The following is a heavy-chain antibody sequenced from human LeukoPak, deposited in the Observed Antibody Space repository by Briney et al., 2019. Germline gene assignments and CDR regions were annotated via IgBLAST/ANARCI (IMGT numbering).Heavy chain of an antibody. V-gene: IGHV1-2*02. D-gene: IGHD3-10*01. CDR3: ARNLWFGESTDSFNI. Sequence: ASVKVSCKASGYTFNGYYMHWVRQAPGQGLEWMGWINPNSGGINYAQDFQGRVTLTRDASISTAYMELSRLRSDDTAMYYCARNLWFGESTDSFNIWGQGTMVTVSS. CDR2: INPNSGGI. J-gene: IGHJ3*02. CDR1: GYTFNGYY.